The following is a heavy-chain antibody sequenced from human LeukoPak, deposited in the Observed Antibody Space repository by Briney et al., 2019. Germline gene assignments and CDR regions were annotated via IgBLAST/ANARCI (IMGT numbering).Heavy chain of an antibody. V-gene: IGHV1-3*01. Sequence: ASVKVSCKASGYTFTSYAMHWVRQAPGQRLEWMGWIIAGNGDTKYSQKFQGRVTITRDTSASTAYMELSSLRSEDTAVYYCARVPLGYDSSGYYYGNYYYGMDVWGQGTTVTVSS. CDR1: GYTFTSYA. D-gene: IGHD3-22*01. CDR2: IIAGNGDT. J-gene: IGHJ6*02. CDR3: ARVPLGYDSSGYYYGNYYYGMDV.